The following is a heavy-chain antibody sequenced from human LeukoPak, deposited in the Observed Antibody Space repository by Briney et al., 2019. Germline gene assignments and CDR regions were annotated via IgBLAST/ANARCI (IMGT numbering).Heavy chain of an antibody. CDR3: AKRGVVIRAVIIVGFHKEAYYFDY. CDR2: ISDGGGSR. Sequence: GGSLRLSCAVSGITLSNYGMSWVRQAPGKGLEWVAGISDGGGSRNYADSVKGRFTISRDNPKNTLYPQMNSLRAEDTAVYFCAKRGVVIRAVIIVGFHKEAYYFDYWGQGALVTVSS. V-gene: IGHV3-23*01. CDR1: GITLSNYG. D-gene: IGHD3-10*01. J-gene: IGHJ4*02.